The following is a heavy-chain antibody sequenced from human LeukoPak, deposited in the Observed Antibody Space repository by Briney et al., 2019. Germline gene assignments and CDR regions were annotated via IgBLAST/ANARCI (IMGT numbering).Heavy chain of an antibody. V-gene: IGHV3-30*04. CDR1: GFTFSSYG. Sequence: GGSLRLSCAASGFTFSSYGLHWVRQAPGKGLECVAVISKDGSNEYHADPGKGRFTISRDNSKNTMYLQMDSLRAEDTAVYYCAKEVFRYGYHGLDVWGQGTTVTVSS. D-gene: IGHD5-18*01. CDR2: ISKDGSNE. CDR3: AKEVFRYGYHGLDV. J-gene: IGHJ6*02.